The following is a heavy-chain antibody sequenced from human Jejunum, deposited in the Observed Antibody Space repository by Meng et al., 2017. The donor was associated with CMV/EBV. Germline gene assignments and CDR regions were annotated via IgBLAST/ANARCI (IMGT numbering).Heavy chain of an antibody. D-gene: IGHD2-2*03. CDR1: FSMCA. V-gene: IGHV3-23*01. CDR2: ISDDSNSA. J-gene: IGHJ4*02. CDR3: AKLHKVGYCGSTDCYPDY. Sequence: FSMCALTWVRHAPGRGLEWLSLISDDSNSAYYTDSVEGRFTISRDNSRNTLYLQMNSLRSEDTAVYYCAKLHKVGYCGSTDCYPDYWGQGTLVTVSS.